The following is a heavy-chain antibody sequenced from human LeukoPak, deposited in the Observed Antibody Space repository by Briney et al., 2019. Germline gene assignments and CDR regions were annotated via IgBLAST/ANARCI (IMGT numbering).Heavy chain of an antibody. CDR2: IRYDGSNK. CDR3: AKKRDTAMVTIHY. CDR1: GFTFSSYG. Sequence: GGSLRLSCAASGFTFSSYGMHWVRQAPGKGLEWVAFIRYDGSNKYYADSVKGRFTISRDNSKNTLYLQMNSLRAEDTAVYYCAKKRDTAMVTIHYWGQGTLVTVSS. D-gene: IGHD5-18*01. J-gene: IGHJ4*02. V-gene: IGHV3-30*02.